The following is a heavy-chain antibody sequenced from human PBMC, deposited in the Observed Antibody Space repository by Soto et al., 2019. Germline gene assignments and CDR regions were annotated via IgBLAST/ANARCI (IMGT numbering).Heavy chain of an antibody. Sequence: PGGSLRLSCAASGFTFSDYYMSWIRQAPGKGLEWVSYISSSGSFTDYADSVKGRFTISRDNAKNSLYLQMNSLRAEDTAVYYCAGNYGSGSCYNDDYWGQGTLVTVSS. CDR1: GFTFSDYY. CDR2: ISSSGSFT. J-gene: IGHJ4*02. V-gene: IGHV3-11*06. D-gene: IGHD3-10*01. CDR3: AGNYGSGSCYNDDY.